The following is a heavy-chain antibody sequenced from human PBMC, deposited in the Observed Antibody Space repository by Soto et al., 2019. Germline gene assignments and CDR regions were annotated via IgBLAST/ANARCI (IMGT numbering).Heavy chain of an antibody. CDR2: IYNSGHT. J-gene: IGHJ4*02. D-gene: IGHD3-10*01. CDR3: ARMGYHSGSGSYPLDY. Sequence: QVQLQESGPGLVKPSEALSLTCTVSGGSISSYYWTWIRQPPGEGLEWIGFIYNSGHTHYNPSLKSRVTISVDTSKNQFSLKLRSVTAAETAVYYGARMGYHSGSGSYPLDYWGQGTLVTVSS. V-gene: IGHV4-59*08. CDR1: GGSISSYY.